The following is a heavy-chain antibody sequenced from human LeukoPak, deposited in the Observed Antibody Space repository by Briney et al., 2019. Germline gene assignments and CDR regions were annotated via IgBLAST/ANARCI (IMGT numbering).Heavy chain of an antibody. V-gene: IGHV4-34*01. CDR2: INHSGST. CDR1: GGSFSGYY. D-gene: IGHD2-2*01. CDR3: ARECSTSCYDY. J-gene: IGHJ4*02. Sequence: PSETLSLTYAVYGGSFSGYYWSWIRQPPGKGLEWIGEINHSGSTNYNPSLKSRVTISVDTSKNQFSLKLSSVTAADTAVYYCARECSTSCYDYWGQGTLVTVSS.